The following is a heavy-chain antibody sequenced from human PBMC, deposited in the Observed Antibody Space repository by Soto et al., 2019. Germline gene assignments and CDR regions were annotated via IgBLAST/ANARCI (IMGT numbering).Heavy chain of an antibody. J-gene: IGHJ6*03. Sequence: GSLRLSCAASGFTFSSYAMSWVRQAPGKGLEWVSAISGSGGSTYYADSVKGRFTISRDNSKNTLYLQMNSLRAEDTAVYYCAKEERITIFVVVTPEGSYYYYMDVWGKGTTVTVSS. V-gene: IGHV3-23*01. CDR3: AKEERITIFVVVTPEGSYYYYMDV. CDR1: GFTFSSYA. D-gene: IGHD3-3*01. CDR2: ISGSGGST.